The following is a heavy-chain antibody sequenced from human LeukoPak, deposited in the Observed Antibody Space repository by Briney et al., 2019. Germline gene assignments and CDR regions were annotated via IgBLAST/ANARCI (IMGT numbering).Heavy chain of an antibody. J-gene: IGHJ5*02. Sequence: SETLSLTCTVSGGSISSSSYYWGWIRQPPGKGLEWIGSIYYSGSTYYNPSLKSRVTISVDTSKNQFSLKLSSATAADTAVYYCAREETPGRWFDPWGQGTLVTVSS. CDR3: AREETPGRWFDP. CDR2: IYYSGST. CDR1: GGSISSSSYY. V-gene: IGHV4-39*07. D-gene: IGHD1-14*01.